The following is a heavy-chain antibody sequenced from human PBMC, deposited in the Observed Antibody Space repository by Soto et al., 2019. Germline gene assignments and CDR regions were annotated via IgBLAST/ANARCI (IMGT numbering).Heavy chain of an antibody. Sequence: PSETLSLTCAVYGWSFSGYYWSWIRQPPGKGLEWVGEINHSGNTNYNPSLKSRVTISVDTSKNQYSLKMSSVTAADTAVYYCARGRQYYYSPPRAFDLWGQGTMVTVSS. CDR1: GWSFSGYY. CDR3: ARGRQYYYSPPRAFDL. CDR2: INHSGNT. V-gene: IGHV4-34*01. D-gene: IGHD3-10*01. J-gene: IGHJ3*01.